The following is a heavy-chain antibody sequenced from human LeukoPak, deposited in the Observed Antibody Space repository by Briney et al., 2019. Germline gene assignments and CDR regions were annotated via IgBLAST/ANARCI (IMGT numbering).Heavy chain of an antibody. J-gene: IGHJ4*02. CDR2: ISASGYST. CDR3: AKDVYNWNFYFDY. D-gene: IGHD1-7*01. V-gene: IGHV3-23*01. Sequence: GGSLRLSCAASGVALSSYAMSWVRQAPGKGLEWVSAISASGYSTYYADSVKGRCTISRDNSKKTLYLQMNSLRAEDTAIFYCAKDVYNWNFYFDYWGQGTLVTVSS. CDR1: GVALSSYA.